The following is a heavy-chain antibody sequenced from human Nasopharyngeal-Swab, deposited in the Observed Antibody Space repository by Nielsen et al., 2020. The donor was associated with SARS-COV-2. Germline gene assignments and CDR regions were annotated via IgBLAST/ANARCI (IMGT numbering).Heavy chain of an antibody. Sequence: SLNISCAASGFTFSSYAMHWLRQAPGKGLEWVAVISYDGSNKYYADSVKGRFTISRDNSKNTLYLQMNSLRAEDTAVYYCATGITMVRGAQRGYYFDYWGQGTLVTVSS. CDR1: GFTFSSYA. J-gene: IGHJ4*02. V-gene: IGHV3-30*04. CDR2: ISYDGSNK. D-gene: IGHD3-10*01. CDR3: ATGITMVRGAQRGYYFDY.